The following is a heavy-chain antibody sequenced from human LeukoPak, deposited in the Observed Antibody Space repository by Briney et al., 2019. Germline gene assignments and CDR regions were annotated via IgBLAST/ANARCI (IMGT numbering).Heavy chain of an antibody. J-gene: IGHJ4*02. CDR3: VKDLRGGGYYTSFDY. V-gene: IGHV3-64D*09. Sequence: GGSLRLSCSASGFTFSTYAMHWVSRAPGKWLEHVSTINTNGDYTYYADSVKGRFTISRDNSKRTLYLQMSSLRAEDTAVYDCVKDLRGGGYYTSFDYWGQGTLVTVSS. CDR2: INTNGDYT. D-gene: IGHD3-10*01. CDR1: GFTFSTYA.